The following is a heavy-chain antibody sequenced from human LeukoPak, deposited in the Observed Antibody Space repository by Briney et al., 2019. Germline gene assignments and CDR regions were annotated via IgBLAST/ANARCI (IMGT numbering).Heavy chain of an antibody. CDR2: ISSSSSTI. V-gene: IGHV3-48*01. Sequence: QPGGSLRLSCAASGFTFSSYSMNWVRQAPGKGLEWVSYISSSSSTIYYADSVKGRFTISRDNSKNTLYLQMNSLRAEDTAVYYCARVIELDSSGWYDYWGQGTLVTVSS. J-gene: IGHJ4*02. CDR1: GFTFSSYS. CDR3: ARVIELDSSGWYDY. D-gene: IGHD6-19*01.